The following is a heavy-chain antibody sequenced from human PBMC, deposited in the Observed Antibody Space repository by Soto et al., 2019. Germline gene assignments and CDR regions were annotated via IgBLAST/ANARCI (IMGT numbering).Heavy chain of an antibody. J-gene: IGHJ6*02. V-gene: IGHV1-2*04. CDR2: INPNSGGT. CDR3: ARGSIAAVRKGYYYYGMDV. CDR1: GYTFTGYY. D-gene: IGHD6-13*01. Sequence: SVKVSCKASGYTFTGYYMHWVRQAPGQGLEWMGWINPNSGGTNYAQKFQGWVTMTRDTSISTAYMELSRLRSDDTAVYYCARGSIAAVRKGYYYYGMDVWGQGNTVTVSS.